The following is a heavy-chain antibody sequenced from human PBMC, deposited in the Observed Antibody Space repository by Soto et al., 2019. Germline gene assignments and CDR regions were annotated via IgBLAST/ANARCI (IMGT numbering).Heavy chain of an antibody. V-gene: IGHV4-61*01. CDR3: ARVDGYYFPVWWFDP. J-gene: IGHJ5*02. Sequence: SETLSLTCTVSGGSVSSGSYYWSWIRQPPGKGLEWIGYIYYSGSTNYNPSLKSRVTISVDTSKNQFSLKLSSVTAADTAVYYCARVDGYYFPVWWFDPWGQGTLVTAPQ. CDR1: GGSVSSGSYY. CDR2: IYYSGST. D-gene: IGHD3-22*01.